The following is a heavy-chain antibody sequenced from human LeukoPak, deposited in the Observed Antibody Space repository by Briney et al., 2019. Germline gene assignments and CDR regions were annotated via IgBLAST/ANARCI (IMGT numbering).Heavy chain of an antibody. CDR2: INPNSGDT. V-gene: IGHV1-2*02. CDR3: ARGPLKYFDF. CDR1: GGTFSSYA. Sequence: ASVKVSCKASGGTFSSYAISWVRQAPGQGLEWMGWINPNSGDTNYAQKFQGKVTLTRDTSISTAYMELSRLRSDDTAVYYCARGPLKYFDFWGQGTLVTVSS. J-gene: IGHJ4*02.